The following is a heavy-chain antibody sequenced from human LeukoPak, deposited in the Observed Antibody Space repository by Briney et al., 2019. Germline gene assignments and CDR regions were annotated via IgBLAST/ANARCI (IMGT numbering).Heavy chain of an antibody. CDR3: ARGGSAGWNGYFDY. CDR1: GGSISSYY. J-gene: IGHJ4*02. CDR2: IYSSGST. D-gene: IGHD1-1*01. Sequence: SETLSLTCTVSGGSISSYYWSWIRQPAGKGLEWIGRIYSSGSTNYNPSLKSRVTMSVDTSKNQFSLKLSSVTAADTALHHCARGGSAGWNGYFDYWGQGTLVTVSS. V-gene: IGHV4-4*07.